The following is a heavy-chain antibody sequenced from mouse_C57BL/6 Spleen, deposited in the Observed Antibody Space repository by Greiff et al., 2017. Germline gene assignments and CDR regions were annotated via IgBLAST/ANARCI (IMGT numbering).Heavy chain of an antibody. Sequence: VMLVESGPGLVQPSQSLSITCTVSGFSLTSYGVHWVRQSPGKGLEWLGVIWSGGSTDYNAAFISRLSISKDNSKSQVFFKMNSLQADDTAIYYCARIYYGNYSDYAMDYWGQGTSVTVSS. CDR2: IWSGGST. D-gene: IGHD2-1*01. CDR1: GFSLTSYG. CDR3: ARIYYGNYSDYAMDY. V-gene: IGHV2-2*01. J-gene: IGHJ4*01.